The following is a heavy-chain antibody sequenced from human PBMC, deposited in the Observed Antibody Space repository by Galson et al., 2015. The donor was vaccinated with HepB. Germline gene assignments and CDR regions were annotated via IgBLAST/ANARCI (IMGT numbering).Heavy chain of an antibody. CDR1: GFTFSSYA. Sequence: LRLSCAASGFTFSSYAMTWVRQAPGKGLEWVSLISNSGSSTFYADSVKGRFTISRDNSKNTLYLQMNSLRAEDTAVYYCAKDGPYNDFWTGYNYFDYWGQGILVTVSS. CDR3: AKDGPYNDFWTGYNYFDY. D-gene: IGHD3-3*01. CDR2: ISNSGSST. V-gene: IGHV3-23*01. J-gene: IGHJ4*02.